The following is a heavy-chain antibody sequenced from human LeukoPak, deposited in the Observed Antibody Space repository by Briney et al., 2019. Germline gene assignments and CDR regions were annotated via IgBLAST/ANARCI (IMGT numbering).Heavy chain of an antibody. CDR1: GGSISSYY. CDR2: IYYSGST. CDR3: ARSRYAVAGSIDY. Sequence: SETLSLTCTVSGGSISSYYWSWIRQPPGKGLEWIGYIYYSGSTNYNPSLKSRVTISVDTSKNQFSLKLSSVTAADTAVYYCARSRYAVAGSIDYWGQGTLVTVSS. V-gene: IGHV4-59*08. J-gene: IGHJ4*02. D-gene: IGHD6-19*01.